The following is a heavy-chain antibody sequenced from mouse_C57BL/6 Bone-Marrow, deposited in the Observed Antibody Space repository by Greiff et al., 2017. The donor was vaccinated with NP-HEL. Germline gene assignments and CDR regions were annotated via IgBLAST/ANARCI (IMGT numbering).Heavy chain of an antibody. CDR2: ISSGGSYT. J-gene: IGHJ3*01. V-gene: IGHV5-6*01. CDR1: GFTFSSYG. Sequence: EVQGVESGGDLVKPGGSLKLSCAASGFTFSSYGMSWVRQTPDKRLEWVATISSGGSYTYYPDSVKGRFTISRDNAKNTLYLQMSSLKSEDTAMYYCASQIYYDYDGLAYWGQGTLVTVSA. CDR3: ASQIYYDYDGLAY. D-gene: IGHD2-4*01.